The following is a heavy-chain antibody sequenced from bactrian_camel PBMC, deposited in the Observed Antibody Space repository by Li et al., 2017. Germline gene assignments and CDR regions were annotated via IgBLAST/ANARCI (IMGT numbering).Heavy chain of an antibody. D-gene: IGHD4*01. CDR1: GSIFNICA. V-gene: IGHV3S57*01. Sequence: VEAGGPLKLSCEASGSIFNICAMGWYRGKERRLVASISSDGTTTYTESVKGRFTISQDNAKNTMYLQMNSLKTEDTAVYYCAPAGPSYVDYNCRASLGQGTQVTVSS. J-gene: IGHJ4*01. CDR2: ISSDGTT.